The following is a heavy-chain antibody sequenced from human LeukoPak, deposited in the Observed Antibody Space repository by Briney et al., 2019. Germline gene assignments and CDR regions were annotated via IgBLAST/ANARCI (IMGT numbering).Heavy chain of an antibody. V-gene: IGHV3-11*06. Sequence: GKSLRLSCVASGFSFSDSVIHWVRQAPGKGLEWISYISNNNRYTNYANSVKGRFTIPRDNAKNSLYLQMDSLRAEDTAVYYCAKDQQQLAYLFDYWGQGTLVTVFS. CDR2: ISNNNRYT. D-gene: IGHD6-13*01. CDR3: AKDQQQLAYLFDY. CDR1: GFSFSDSV. J-gene: IGHJ4*02.